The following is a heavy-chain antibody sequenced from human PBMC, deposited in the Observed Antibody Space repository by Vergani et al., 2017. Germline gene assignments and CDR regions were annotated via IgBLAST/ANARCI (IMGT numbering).Heavy chain of an antibody. CDR3: ARVPGYCSSTSCPVDY. Sequence: QVQLQEPGPGRVKPSETLSLTCTVSGRSTSRYYWSWIRQPPGKELEWIGYIYYSGSTNYNPSLKSRVTISVDTSKNQFSLKLSSVTAADTAVYYCARVPGYCSSTSCPVDYWGQGTLVTVSS. J-gene: IGHJ4*02. D-gene: IGHD2-2*03. CDR1: GRSTSRYY. CDR2: IYYSGST. V-gene: IGHV4-59*01.